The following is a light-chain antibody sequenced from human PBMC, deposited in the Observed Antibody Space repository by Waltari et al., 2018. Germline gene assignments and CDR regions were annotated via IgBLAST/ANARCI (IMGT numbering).Light chain of an antibody. Sequence: EIVMTQSPATLSVSPGESATLPCRASPSVSNTLAWYQQKPGQPPRLLIYGASTRATGIPSRFSGSGSGTEFTLTISSLQSEDFAVYYCQQYNYWRTFGPGTKVDIK. CDR2: GAS. CDR1: PSVSNT. V-gene: IGKV3-15*01. CDR3: QQYNYWRT. J-gene: IGKJ3*01.